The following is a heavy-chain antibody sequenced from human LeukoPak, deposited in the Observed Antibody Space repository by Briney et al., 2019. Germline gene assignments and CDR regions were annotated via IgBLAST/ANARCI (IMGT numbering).Heavy chain of an antibody. J-gene: IGHJ4*02. CDR1: GYTFSGYY. V-gene: IGHV1-2*02. Sequence: ASVKVSCKASGYTFSGYYIHWVRQAPGQGLEWMGWINTNSGGTKYAQRFQGRVTMTRDTSISTAYMEVSRLRSDDTAVCFCASSRFLEWLYLLDYWGQGTLVTVSS. CDR3: ASSRFLEWLYLLDY. D-gene: IGHD3-3*01. CDR2: INTNSGGT.